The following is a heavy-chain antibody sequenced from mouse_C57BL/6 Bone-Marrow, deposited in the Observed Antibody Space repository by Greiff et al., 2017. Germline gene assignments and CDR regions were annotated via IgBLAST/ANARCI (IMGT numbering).Heavy chain of an antibody. J-gene: IGHJ1*03. D-gene: IGHD1-1*01. Sequence: GGGLVQPKGSLKLSCAASGFSFNTYAMNWVPQVPGKGLEWVARIRSKSNNYATSYADSVKDRYTISRDDSENMLYLQMNNLKTEDAAMYYCVTTVVATDWYFDVWGTGTTVTVSS. V-gene: IGHV10-1*01. CDR3: VTTVVATDWYFDV. CDR1: GFSFNTYA. CDR2: IRSKSNNYAT.